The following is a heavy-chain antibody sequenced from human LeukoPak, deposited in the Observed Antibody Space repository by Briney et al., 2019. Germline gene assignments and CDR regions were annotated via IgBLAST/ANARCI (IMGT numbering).Heavy chain of an antibody. CDR1: GGSISSYY. CDR2: IYYSGST. D-gene: IGHD6-6*01. Sequence: SETLSLTCTVSGGSISSYYWSWIRQPPGKGLEWIGYIYYSGSTNYNPSLKSRVTISVDTSKNQFSLKLSSVTAADTAVYYCARDRPNYGKDVWGQGTTVTVSS. V-gene: IGHV4-59*01. J-gene: IGHJ6*02. CDR3: ARDRPNYGKDV.